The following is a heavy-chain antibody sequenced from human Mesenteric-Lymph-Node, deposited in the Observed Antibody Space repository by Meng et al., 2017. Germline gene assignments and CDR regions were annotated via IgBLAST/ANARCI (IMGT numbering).Heavy chain of an antibody. CDR3: AKFGYSYGEEDAFDI. CDR1: GFSFSSYW. Sequence: GESLKISCAASGFSFSSYWMHWVRQAPGKGLVWVSAISGSGGSTYYADSVKGRFTISRDNSKNTLYLQMNSLRAEDTAVYYCAKFGYSYGEEDAFDIWGQGTMVTVSS. J-gene: IGHJ3*02. D-gene: IGHD5-18*01. CDR2: ISGSGGST. V-gene: IGHV3-23*01.